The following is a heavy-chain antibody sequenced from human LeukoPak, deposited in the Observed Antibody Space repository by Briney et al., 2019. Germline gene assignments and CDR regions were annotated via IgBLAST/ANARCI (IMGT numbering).Heavy chain of an antibody. CDR1: GFTFRTYW. CDR2: INEDGSIT. V-gene: IGHV3-74*01. J-gene: IGHJ3*02. Sequence: GGSLRLSCAVSGFTFRTYWMHWVRQVPGEGLVWVSRINEDGSITNYADSVKGRFPISRDNAKNSLYLQMNSLRDEDTAVYYCAREGRAFDIWGQGTMVTVSS. CDR3: AREGRAFDI.